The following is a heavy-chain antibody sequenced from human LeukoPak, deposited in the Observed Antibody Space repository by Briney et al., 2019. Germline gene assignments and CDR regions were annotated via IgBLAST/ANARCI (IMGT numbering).Heavy chain of an antibody. CDR1: GGSISSSGYY. D-gene: IGHD1-26*01. J-gene: IGHJ5*02. CDR3: ARHEYSGSYYGLSWFDP. CDR2: IYYSGST. Sequence: SETLSLTCTVSGGSISSSGYYWGWIRQPPGKGLERIASIYYSGSTYYNPSLKSRVSISVDTSKNQLSLKLSSLTAADTAVYYCARHEYSGSYYGLSWFDPWGQGTLVTASS. V-gene: IGHV4-39*01.